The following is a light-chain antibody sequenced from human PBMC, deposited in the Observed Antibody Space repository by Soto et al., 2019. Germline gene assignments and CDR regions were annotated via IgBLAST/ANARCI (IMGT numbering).Light chain of an antibody. J-gene: IGKJ1*01. CDR2: DAS. CDR3: QQHNSSPRT. CDR1: QSISDW. V-gene: IGKV1-5*01. Sequence: DIPITQSSSTLSASLGDRVTITCPANQSISDWLAWFRQKPGKAPKILIYDASTLDTGVPARFSGSGSGTEFTLTITSLQPEDSATYYCQQHNSSPRTFGQGTKVDIK.